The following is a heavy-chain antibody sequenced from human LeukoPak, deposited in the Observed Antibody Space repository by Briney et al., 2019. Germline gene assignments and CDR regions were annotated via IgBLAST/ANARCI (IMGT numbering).Heavy chain of an antibody. CDR3: ARTVTGAVARSY. CDR2: ITGSGGGT. J-gene: IGHJ4*02. D-gene: IGHD6-19*01. Sequence: GGSLRLSCTGSGFTFSNYAMSWVRQAPGKGLKWVSIITGSGGGTFYADSVKGRVTVSRENSESTLYLQMNSLRPEDTAIYYCARTVTGAVARSYWGQGTLVTVPS. V-gene: IGHV3-23*01. CDR1: GFTFSNYA.